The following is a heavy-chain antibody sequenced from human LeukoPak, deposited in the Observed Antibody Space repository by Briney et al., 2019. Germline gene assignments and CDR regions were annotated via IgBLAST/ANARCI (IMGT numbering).Heavy chain of an antibody. V-gene: IGHV3-9*01. J-gene: IGHJ4*02. CDR1: GFTFDDYA. CDR3: ARGGGYNSGFYSPIDC. Sequence: PGGSLRLSCAASGFTFDDYAMHWVRQAPGKGLEWVSGISWNSGSIGYADSVKGRFTISRDNSKNTLHLQMNSLRVEDTAVYYCARGGGYNSGFYSPIDCWGQGTLVTVSS. D-gene: IGHD6-19*01. CDR2: ISWNSGSI.